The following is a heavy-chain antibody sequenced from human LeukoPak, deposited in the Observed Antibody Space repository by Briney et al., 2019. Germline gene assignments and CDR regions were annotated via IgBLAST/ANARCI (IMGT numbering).Heavy chain of an antibody. CDR3: ARELYVSAAAGNNWFDP. V-gene: IGHV3-21*01. CDR1: GFTFSSYS. CDR2: ISSSSSYI. D-gene: IGHD6-13*01. Sequence: GGSLRLSCAASGFTFSSYSMNWVRQAPGKGLEWVSSISSSSSYIYYADSVKGRFTISRDNAKNSLYLQMNSLRAEDTAVYYCARELYVSAAAGNNWFDPWGQGTLVTVSS. J-gene: IGHJ5*02.